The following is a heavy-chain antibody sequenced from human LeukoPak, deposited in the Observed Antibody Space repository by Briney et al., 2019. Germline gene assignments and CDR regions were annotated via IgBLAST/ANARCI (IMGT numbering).Heavy chain of an antibody. CDR3: ARGSRVVRGVHPYNWFDP. CDR1: GGSFSGYY. CDR2: INHSGST. J-gene: IGHJ5*02. Sequence: SETLSLTCADYGGSFSGYYWSWIRQPPGKGPEWSGEINHSGSTNYNPSLKSRVTISVDTSKNQFSLKLGSVTAADTAVYYCARGSRVVRGVHPYNWFDPWGQGTLVTVSS. V-gene: IGHV4-34*01. D-gene: IGHD3-10*01.